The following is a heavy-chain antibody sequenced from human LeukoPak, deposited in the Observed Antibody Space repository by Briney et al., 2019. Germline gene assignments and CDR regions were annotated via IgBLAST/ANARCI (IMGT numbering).Heavy chain of an antibody. CDR2: INPNSGGT. J-gene: IGHJ4*02. V-gene: IGHV1-2*02. Sequence: GASVKVSCKASGYTFTSYYMHWVRQAPGQGLEWMGWINPNSGGTNYAQKFQGRVTMTRDTSISTAYMELSRLRSDDTAVYYCARSDYVWGSSDYWGQGTLVTVSS. CDR3: ARSDYVWGSSDY. CDR1: GYTFTSYY. D-gene: IGHD3-16*01.